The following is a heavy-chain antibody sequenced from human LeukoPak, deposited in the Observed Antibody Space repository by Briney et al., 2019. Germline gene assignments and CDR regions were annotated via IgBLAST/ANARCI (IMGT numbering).Heavy chain of an antibody. J-gene: IGHJ1*01. CDR1: GFTFDDYA. CDR3: AKEPPLPAATTKGYFQH. CDR2: ISWNSGSI. V-gene: IGHV3-9*03. Sequence: GRSLRLSWAAPGFTFDDYAMHWVRQAPGKGLGWVSGISWNSGSIGYADSVKGRFTISRDNAKNSLYLQMNSLRAEDMALYYCAKEPPLPAATTKGYFQHWGQGTLVTVSS. D-gene: IGHD2-2*01.